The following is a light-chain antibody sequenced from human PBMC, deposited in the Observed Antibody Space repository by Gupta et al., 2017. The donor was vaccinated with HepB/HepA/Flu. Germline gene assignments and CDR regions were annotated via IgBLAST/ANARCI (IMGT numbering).Light chain of an antibody. Sequence: IVLTQSPATLSLSPGERATLSCRASQSVSSYLAWYQQQPGQAPRLLIYDASNRDTGIPARFSGSGSGTDFTLTISSREQEDFAGYYCQQPSKRRPISFGQGTPVESK. J-gene: IGKJ5*01. V-gene: IGKV3-11*01. CDR1: QSVSSY. CDR3: QQPSKRRPIS. CDR2: DAS.